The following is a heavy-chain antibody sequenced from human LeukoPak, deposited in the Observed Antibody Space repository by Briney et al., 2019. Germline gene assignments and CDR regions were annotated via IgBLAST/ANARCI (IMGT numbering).Heavy chain of an antibody. CDR2: ISSSSSYI. Sequence: GGSLRLSCAASGFTFSSYSMNWVRQAPGKGLEWVSSISSSSSYIYYADSVKGRFTISRDNAKNSLYLQMNSLRAEDTAVYYCARDGYDYYDSSGYPGGNWFDPWGQGTLVTVSS. D-gene: IGHD3-22*01. CDR3: ARDGYDYYDSSGYPGGNWFDP. CDR1: GFTFSSYS. V-gene: IGHV3-21*04. J-gene: IGHJ5*02.